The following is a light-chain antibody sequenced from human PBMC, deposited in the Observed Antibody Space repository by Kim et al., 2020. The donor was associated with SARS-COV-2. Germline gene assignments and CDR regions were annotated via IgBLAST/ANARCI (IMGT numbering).Light chain of an antibody. CDR1: SSDVGGFNY. CDR3: SSYTVDNTWL. J-gene: IGLJ3*02. Sequence: QSALTQPASVSGSPGQSITISCSGTSSDVGGFNYVCWYQKYPDKAPRLLIYDVTKRPSGGSDRLSGSKSGNTASLTISGLQAEDEAYYYCSSYTVDNTWLFGGGTKVTVL. V-gene: IGLV2-14*03. CDR2: DVT.